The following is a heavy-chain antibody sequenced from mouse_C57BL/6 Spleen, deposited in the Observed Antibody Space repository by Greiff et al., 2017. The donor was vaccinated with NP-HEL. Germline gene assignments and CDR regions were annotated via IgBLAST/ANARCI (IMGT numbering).Heavy chain of an antibody. CDR1: GFTFSSYT. D-gene: IGHD1-1*01. Sequence: EVKLVESGGGLVKPGGSLKLSCAASGFTFSSYTMSWVRQTPEKRLEWVATISGGGGNTYYPDSVKGRFTISRDNAKNTLYLQMSSLRSEDTALYYCARRDYGSPYWYFDVWGTGTTVTVSS. V-gene: IGHV5-9*01. J-gene: IGHJ1*03. CDR3: ARRDYGSPYWYFDV. CDR2: ISGGGGNT.